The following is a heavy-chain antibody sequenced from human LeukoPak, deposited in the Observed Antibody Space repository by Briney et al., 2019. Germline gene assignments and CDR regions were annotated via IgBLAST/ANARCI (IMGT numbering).Heavy chain of an antibody. CDR3: ARNRSFTVTNYWYFDL. V-gene: IGHV3-21*01. D-gene: IGHD4-17*01. Sequence: PGGSLRLSCAASGLTFSSYSMNWVCPAPGKGLGWVSSIRSSNSYIYYADSVKGRFTISRDNAKNSLYLQMNSLRAEDTAVYYCARNRSFTVTNYWYFDLWGRGTLVTVSS. J-gene: IGHJ2*01. CDR2: IRSSNSYI. CDR1: GLTFSSYS.